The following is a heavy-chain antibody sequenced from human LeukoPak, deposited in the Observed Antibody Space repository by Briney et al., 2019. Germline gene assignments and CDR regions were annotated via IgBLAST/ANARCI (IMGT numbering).Heavy chain of an antibody. CDR1: GLTFSSYA. CDR3: AKDQEVTQPYYFDY. J-gene: IGHJ4*02. V-gene: IGHV3-23*01. CDR2: ISGSGGST. D-gene: IGHD4-23*01. Sequence: LSGGSLRLSCAASGLTFSSYAMSWVRQAPGKGLEWVSAISGSGGSTYYADSVKGRFTISRDNSKNTLYLQMNSLRAEDTAVYYCAKDQEVTQPYYFDYWGQGTLVTVSS.